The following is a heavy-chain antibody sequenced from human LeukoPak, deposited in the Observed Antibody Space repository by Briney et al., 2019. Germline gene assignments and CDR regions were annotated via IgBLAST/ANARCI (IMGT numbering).Heavy chain of an antibody. Sequence: ASVKVSCKASVYTFTSYGISWVRQAPGQGLEWMGWISAYNGNTNYAQKLQGRVTMTTDTSTSTAYMELRSLRSDDTAVYYCARDSVALRGYSYGLRENWFDPWGQGTLVTVSS. CDR1: VYTFTSYG. CDR2: ISAYNGNT. CDR3: ARDSVALRGYSYGLRENWFDP. V-gene: IGHV1-18*01. D-gene: IGHD5-18*01. J-gene: IGHJ5*02.